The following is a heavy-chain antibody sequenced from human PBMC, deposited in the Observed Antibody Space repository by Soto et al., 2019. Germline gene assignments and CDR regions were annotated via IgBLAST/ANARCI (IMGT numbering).Heavy chain of an antibody. J-gene: IGHJ4*02. V-gene: IGHV3-30*03. CDR2: ISYDGTNK. D-gene: IGHD3-10*01. Sequence: QVQLVESGGGVVQPGGSLRLSCAASGFPFTSYGMHWVREGPGKGLEWLAVISYDGTNKFYADSVKGRFTISRDNSKNTLYLQMNSLRPEDTALYYCVGGQFYFDYRGQGTLVIVSS. CDR1: GFPFTSYG. CDR3: VGGQFYFDY.